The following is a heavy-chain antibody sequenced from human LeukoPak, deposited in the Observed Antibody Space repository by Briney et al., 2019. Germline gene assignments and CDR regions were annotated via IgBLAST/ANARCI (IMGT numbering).Heavy chain of an antibody. Sequence: GGSLRLSCAASGFTFSNSWMSWVRQAPGKGLEWVATIKPDGSAQYYVDSVKGRFTISRDNAKNSLYLQMNSLRAEDTAVYYCASWNGMDVWGQGTTVTVSS. V-gene: IGHV3-7*01. J-gene: IGHJ6*02. CDR3: ASWNGMDV. CDR1: GFTFSNSW. D-gene: IGHD5-12*01. CDR2: IKPDGSAQ.